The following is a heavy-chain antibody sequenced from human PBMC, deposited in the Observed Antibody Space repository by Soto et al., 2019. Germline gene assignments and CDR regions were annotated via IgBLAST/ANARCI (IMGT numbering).Heavy chain of an antibody. CDR3: ARDPTLSSTSCYSCMDV. J-gene: IGHJ6*02. CDR2: INPNSGGT. D-gene: IGHD2-2*01. V-gene: IGHV1-2*02. Sequence: VASVKVSCKASGYTFTGYYMHWVRQAPGQGLEWMGWINPNSGGTNYAQKFQGRVTMTRDTSISTAYMELSRLRSDDTAVYYCARDPTLSSTSCYSCMDVWGQGTTVTVSS. CDR1: GYTFTGYY.